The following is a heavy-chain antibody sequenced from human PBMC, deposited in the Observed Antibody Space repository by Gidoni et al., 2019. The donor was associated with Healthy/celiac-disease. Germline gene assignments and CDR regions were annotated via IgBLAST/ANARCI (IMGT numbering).Heavy chain of an antibody. J-gene: IGHJ6*02. D-gene: IGHD2-2*01. V-gene: IGHV3-23*01. CDR2: ISGSGGST. CDR3: ATSEYNIVVVPAARVSHKTNYYGMDV. Sequence: EVQLLESGGGLVQPGGSLRLSCAASGFTFSSYAMSWVRQAPGKGLEWVSAISGSGGSTYYADSVKGRFTISRDNSKNTLYLQMNSLRAEDTAVYYCATSEYNIVVVPAARVSHKTNYYGMDVWGQGTTVTVSS. CDR1: GFTFSSYA.